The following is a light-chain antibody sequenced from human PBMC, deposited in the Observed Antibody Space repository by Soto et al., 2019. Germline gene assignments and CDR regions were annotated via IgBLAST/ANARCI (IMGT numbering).Light chain of an antibody. CDR1: QSVSRN. J-gene: IGKJ1*01. Sequence: EIVMTQSPATLSVSPGERATLSCRASQSVSRNLAWYQQKPGQAPRLLIYDASTRATGIPARFSGSGSGTEFALTISSLQSEDFAVYYCQQYGSSPLTFGQGTKVDIK. CDR2: DAS. CDR3: QQYGSSPLT. V-gene: IGKV3-15*01.